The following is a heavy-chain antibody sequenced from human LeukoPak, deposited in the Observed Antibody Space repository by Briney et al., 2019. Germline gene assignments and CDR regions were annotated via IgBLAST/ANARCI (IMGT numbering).Heavy chain of an antibody. CDR2: IYYSGST. CDR1: GGSISTYY. D-gene: IGHD5-12*01. V-gene: IGHV4-59*12. J-gene: IGHJ4*02. Sequence: SETLSLTCTVSGGSISTYYWSWIRQPPGKGLEWIGSIYYSGSTYYNPSFKSRVTISVDTSKNQFSLKLSSVTAADTAVYYCARGGLGGYLSVWGQGTLDTVSS. CDR3: ARGGLGGYLSV.